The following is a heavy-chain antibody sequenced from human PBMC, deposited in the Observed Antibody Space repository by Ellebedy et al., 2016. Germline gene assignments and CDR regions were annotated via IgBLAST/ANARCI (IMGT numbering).Heavy chain of an antibody. Sequence: GGSLRLSCAASGFTLNNYAMTWIRQAAGEGLERVSAITGDTATTYYADSVKGRFTIFRDNSRNTLYLQMNSLRVEDTALYYCVKGASSGSWVTMEYWGQGALVTVSS. CDR2: ITGDTATT. CDR1: GFTLNNYA. D-gene: IGHD6-13*01. J-gene: IGHJ4*02. CDR3: VKGASSGSWVTMEY. V-gene: IGHV3-23*01.